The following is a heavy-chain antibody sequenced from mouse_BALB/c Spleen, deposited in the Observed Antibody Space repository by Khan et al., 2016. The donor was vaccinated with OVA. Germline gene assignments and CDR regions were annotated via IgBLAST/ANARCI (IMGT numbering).Heavy chain of an antibody. CDR3: ERGRAACYRNDGGDMEY. CDR2: INTHSGLT. J-gene: IGHJ4*01. CDR1: GYTFTTAG. Sequence: QIQLVQSGPELKKPGETVRISCKASGYTFTTAGIQWVQKMPGKGLKWIGCINTHSGLTKYAEDFTGRFAFSLEISVNTAYLQITNLKNEDTATYFCERGRAACYRNDGGDMEYWGQGTSVTVSA. V-gene: IGHV9-4*02. D-gene: IGHD2-14*01.